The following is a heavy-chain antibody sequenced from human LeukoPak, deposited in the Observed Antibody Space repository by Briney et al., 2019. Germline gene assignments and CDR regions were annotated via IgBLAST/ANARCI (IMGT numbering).Heavy chain of an antibody. J-gene: IGHJ4*02. CDR1: GFTFDDYA. V-gene: IGHV3-9*01. Sequence: PGRSLRLSCAASGFTFDDYAMHWVRQAPGKGLEWVSGISWNSGSIGYADSVKGRFTISRDNAKNSLYLQMNSLRAEDTALYYCAKDMRWDRQGYFDYWGQGTLVTVSS. CDR3: AKDMRWDRQGYFDY. D-gene: IGHD1-26*01. CDR2: ISWNSGSI.